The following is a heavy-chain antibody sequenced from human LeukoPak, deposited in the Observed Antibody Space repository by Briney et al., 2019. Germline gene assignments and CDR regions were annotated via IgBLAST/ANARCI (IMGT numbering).Heavy chain of an antibody. CDR3: SSRAYGDYALDY. V-gene: IGHV5-51*01. D-gene: IGHD4-17*01. J-gene: IGHJ4*02. Sequence: GESLKISCKGSGYNFSNYWIGWVRQMPGKGLEWMGIIYPGDSDTRYSPSFQGQVTISADKSVNTAYLRWSSLKASDTAMYYCSSRAYGDYALDYWGQGTLVTVSS. CDR1: GYNFSNYW. CDR2: IYPGDSDT.